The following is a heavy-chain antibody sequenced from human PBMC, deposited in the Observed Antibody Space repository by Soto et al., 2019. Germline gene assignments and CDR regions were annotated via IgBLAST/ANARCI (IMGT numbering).Heavy chain of an antibody. D-gene: IGHD3-9*01. J-gene: IGHJ4*02. CDR3: AKGPEYDIWTGCDS. CDR1: GFTFSLSA. V-gene: IGHV3-23*01. CDR2: LSGGGSTT. Sequence: EVQLLESGGGFVQPGESLRLSCAASGFTFSLSAMSWVRQAPGRGLEWVSSLSGGGSTTDYADSVKGRFTISRDNSKNTVHLQMNSLRAEDTAVYYCAKGPEYDIWTGCDSWGQGALVTVSS.